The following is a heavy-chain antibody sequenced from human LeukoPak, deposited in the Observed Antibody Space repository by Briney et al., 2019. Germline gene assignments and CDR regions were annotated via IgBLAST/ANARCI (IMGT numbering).Heavy chain of an antibody. CDR2: ISSSSSYI. V-gene: IGHV3-21*01. D-gene: IGHD4-17*01. CDR1: GVTFSRYS. J-gene: IGHJ3*02. CDR3: ARDRQEGRLRDAFDI. Sequence: GGTLRLSCAASGVTFSRYSMNWVRQAPGKGLEWVSSISSSSSYIYYADSVKGRFPISRHNAKNSLYLQMNSLRAEDTAVYYCARDRQEGRLRDAFDIWGQGTMVTVSS.